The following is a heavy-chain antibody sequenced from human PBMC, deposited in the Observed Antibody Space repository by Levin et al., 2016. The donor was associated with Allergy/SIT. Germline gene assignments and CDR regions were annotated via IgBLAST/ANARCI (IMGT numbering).Heavy chain of an antibody. CDR1: GDSIRSSY. CDR3: ARAPINYYDSESSFWAFDI. J-gene: IGHJ3*02. Sequence: SETLSLTCTVSGDSIRSSYWNWLRQSPGKGLEWIGYMYHSGSADYNPSLEGRVSISVDTSKNQFSLRLTSVTAADTAVYFCARAPINYYDSESSFWAFDIWGQGTMVTVSS. V-gene: IGHV4-59*13. D-gene: IGHD3-10*01. CDR2: MYHSGSA.